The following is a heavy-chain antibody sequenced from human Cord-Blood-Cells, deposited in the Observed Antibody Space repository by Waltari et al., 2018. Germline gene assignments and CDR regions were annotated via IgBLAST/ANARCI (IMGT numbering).Heavy chain of an antibody. D-gene: IGHD6-13*01. CDR1: GGSFSGYH. CDR2: INHSGST. Sequence: QVQLQQWGPGLLTPSATLSLTCAVYGGSFSGYHWSWIRQPPGKGLEWIGEINHSGSTNYNPSLKSRVTISVDTSKNQFTLKLSSVTAADTAVYYCARHPSSSAWFDPWGQGTLVTVSS. V-gene: IGHV4-34*01. J-gene: IGHJ5*02. CDR3: ARHPSSSAWFDP.